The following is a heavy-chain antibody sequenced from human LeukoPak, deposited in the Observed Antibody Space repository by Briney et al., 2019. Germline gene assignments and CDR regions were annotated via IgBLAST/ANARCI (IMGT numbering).Heavy chain of an antibody. CDR2: ISSSGSTI. CDR3: ARGFYYYDSSGYYDAFDI. Sequence: KTGGSLRLSCAASGFTFSDYYMSWIRQAPGKGLEWVSYISSSGSTIYYADSVEGRFTISRDNAKNSLYLQMNSLRAEDTAVYYCARGFYYYDSSGYYDAFDIWGQGTMVTVSS. D-gene: IGHD3-22*01. J-gene: IGHJ3*02. V-gene: IGHV3-11*04. CDR1: GFTFSDYY.